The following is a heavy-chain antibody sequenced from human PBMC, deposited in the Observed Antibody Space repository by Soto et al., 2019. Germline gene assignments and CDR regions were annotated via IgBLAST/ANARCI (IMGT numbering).Heavy chain of an antibody. Sequence: GSLRLSCAASGFTFSSYDMHWVRQATGKGLEWVSAIGTAGDTYYPGSVKGRFTISRENAKNSLYLQMNSLRAEDTAVYYCARDGVGDTTFFGYNDYWGQGTLVTVSS. CDR2: IGTAGDT. CDR3: ARDGVGDTTFFGYNDY. J-gene: IGHJ4*02. D-gene: IGHD1-26*01. CDR1: GFTFSSYD. V-gene: IGHV3-13*01.